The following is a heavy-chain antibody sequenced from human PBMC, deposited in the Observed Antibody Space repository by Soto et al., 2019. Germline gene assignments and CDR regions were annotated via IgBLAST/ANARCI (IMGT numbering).Heavy chain of an antibody. Sequence: QVQLVQSGAEVKKPGASVKVSCKASGYTFTRYGTSWVRQAPGQGLEWMGWISAYNGDTNYAQKFQGRITMTTETSTSTAYMELRSLRSDDTAVYYCARAFNYYDSSGDAFLVDYWGQGTLVTVSS. D-gene: IGHD3-22*01. V-gene: IGHV1-18*01. CDR3: ARAFNYYDSSGDAFLVDY. CDR1: GYTFTRYG. J-gene: IGHJ4*02. CDR2: ISAYNGDT.